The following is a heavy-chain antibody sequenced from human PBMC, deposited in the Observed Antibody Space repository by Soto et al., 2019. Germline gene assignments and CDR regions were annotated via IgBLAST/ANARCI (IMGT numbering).Heavy chain of an antibody. D-gene: IGHD2-15*01. CDR3: ARDLLIREAFDI. V-gene: IGHV4-30-4*08. CDR1: GGSISSGGYY. J-gene: IGHJ3*02. CDR2: IYYSGST. Sequence: PSETLSLTCTVSGGSISSGGYYWSWIRQPPGKGLEWIGYIYYSGSTYYNPSLKSRVTISVDTSKNRFSLKLSSVTAADTAVYYCARDLLIREAFDIWGQGTMVTVSS.